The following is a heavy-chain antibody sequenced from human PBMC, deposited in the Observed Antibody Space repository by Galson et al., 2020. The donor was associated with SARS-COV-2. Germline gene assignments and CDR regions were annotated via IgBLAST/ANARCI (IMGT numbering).Heavy chain of an antibody. V-gene: IGHV4-39*07. D-gene: IGHD3-22*01. CDR2: IYYSGST. CDR1: GGSISSSSYY. Sequence: SETLSLTCTVSGGSISSSSYYWGWIRQPPGKGLEWIGSIYYSGSTYYNPSLKTRVTISVDTSKNLFSLKLSSVTAADTAVYHCARVYYYDSSGYFRPGYAFDIWGQGTMVTVS. J-gene: IGHJ3*02. CDR3: ARVYYYDSSGYFRPGYAFDI.